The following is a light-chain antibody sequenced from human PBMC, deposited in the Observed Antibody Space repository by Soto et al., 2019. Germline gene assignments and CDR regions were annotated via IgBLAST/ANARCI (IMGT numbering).Light chain of an antibody. Sequence: QPVLTQPPSVSGAPGQRVTISCTGSSSNIGAGYDVHWYQQLPGTAPKLLIYGNSNRPSGVPDRFSGSKSGTSASLAITGLQAEDEADYYCQSYDSSLSGFNWVFCGGTKLTVL. V-gene: IGLV1-40*01. J-gene: IGLJ3*02. CDR3: QSYDSSLSGFNWV. CDR2: GNS. CDR1: SSNIGAGYD.